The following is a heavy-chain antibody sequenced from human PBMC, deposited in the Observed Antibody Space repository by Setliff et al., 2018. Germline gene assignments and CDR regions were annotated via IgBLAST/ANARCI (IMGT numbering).Heavy chain of an antibody. J-gene: IGHJ5*02. CDR3: ARAAKYDSSSYYGLWLDP. Sequence: SETLSLTCTVSGGSISRYHWSWIRQPPGKGLEWIGYIQTSGTTNYNPSLKSRVTMSADTSNNQFSLNLRSVTAADTAVYYCARAAKYDSSSYYGLWLDPWGQGTLVTVSS. V-gene: IGHV4-59*13. D-gene: IGHD3-22*01. CDR1: GGSISRYH. CDR2: IQTSGTT.